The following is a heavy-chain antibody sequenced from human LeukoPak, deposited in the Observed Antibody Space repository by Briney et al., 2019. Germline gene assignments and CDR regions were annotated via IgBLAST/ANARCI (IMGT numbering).Heavy chain of an antibody. V-gene: IGHV1-2*02. CDR2: INPNSGGT. D-gene: IGHD2-2*03. CDR1: GYTFTGYY. J-gene: IGHJ6*03. CDR3: ARDGYCSSTSCSYYYYYYMDV. Sequence: ASVKVSCKASGYTFTGYYMHWVRQAPGQGLEWMGWINPNSGGTNYAKKFQGRVTMTRDTSISTAYMELSRLSSDDTAVYYCARDGYCSSTSCSYYYYYYMDVWGKGTTVTISS.